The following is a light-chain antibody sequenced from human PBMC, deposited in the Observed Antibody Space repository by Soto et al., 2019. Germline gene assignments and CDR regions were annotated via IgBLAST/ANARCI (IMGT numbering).Light chain of an antibody. CDR3: CSFASSTTFYV. Sequence: QSVLNQPASVSGSPGQSITISCTGTSSDVGSSDLVSWYQQHPGKAPKLIIFEGSRRPSGVSGRFSGSKSGNTASLTISGLQAEDEADYYCCSFASSTTFYVFGTGTKVTVL. J-gene: IGLJ1*01. V-gene: IGLV2-23*01. CDR2: EGS. CDR1: SSDVGSSDL.